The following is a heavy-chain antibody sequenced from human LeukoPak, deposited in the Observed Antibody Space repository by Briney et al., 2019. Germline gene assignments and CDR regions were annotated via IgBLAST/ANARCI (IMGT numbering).Heavy chain of an antibody. CDR2: IYNSGST. CDR3: ARLSASYLYYFNC. J-gene: IGHJ4*02. CDR1: GGSISSGDYS. V-gene: IGHV4-30-4*08. Sequence: ASQTLSLTCTVSGGSISSGDYSWSWIRQTPGRGLEWIGCIYNSGSTYYNPSLKSRFTLSLDTSKNQFSLNLSSVTAADTAVYYCARLSASYLYYFNCWGQGTLVTVSS. D-gene: IGHD1-26*01.